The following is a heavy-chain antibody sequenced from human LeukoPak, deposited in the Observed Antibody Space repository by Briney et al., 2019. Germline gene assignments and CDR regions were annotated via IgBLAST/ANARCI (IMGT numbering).Heavy chain of an antibody. J-gene: IGHJ4*02. CDR1: GFTFSSYS. D-gene: IGHD6-13*01. CDR3: ARDRGAAAGLLVY. CDR2: ISSSSSYI. V-gene: IGHV3-21*01. Sequence: GGSLRLSCAASGFTFSSYSMNWVRQAPGKGLEWVSSISSSSSYIYYADSVKGRFTISRDNAKNSLYPQMNSLRAEDTAVYYCARDRGAAAGLLVYWGQGTLVTVSS.